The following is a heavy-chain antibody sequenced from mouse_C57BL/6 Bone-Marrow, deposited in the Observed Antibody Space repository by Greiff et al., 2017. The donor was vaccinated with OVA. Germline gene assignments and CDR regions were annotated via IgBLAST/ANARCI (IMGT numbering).Heavy chain of an antibody. V-gene: IGHV1-53*01. Sequence: QVQLQQSGTELVKPGASVKLSCKASGYTFTSYWMHWVKQRPGQGLEWIGNINPSNGGTNYNEKFKSKATLTVDKSSSTAYMQLSSLTSEDSAVYYCAYGSSPYYYAMDYWGQGTSVTVSS. CDR3: AYGSSPYYYAMDY. D-gene: IGHD1-1*01. CDR2: INPSNGGT. J-gene: IGHJ4*01. CDR1: GYTFTSYW.